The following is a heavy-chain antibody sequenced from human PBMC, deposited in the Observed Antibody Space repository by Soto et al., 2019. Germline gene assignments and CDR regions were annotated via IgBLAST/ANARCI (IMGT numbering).Heavy chain of an antibody. Sequence: GGSLRLSCAASGFTFSSYWMHWVRQAPGKGLVWVSRINSDGSSTSYADSVKGRFTISRDNAKNTLYLQMNSLRAEDTAVYYCARGSRALAWTGYSSSRTGFDPWGQGTLVTVSS. CDR3: ARGSRALAWTGYSSSRTGFDP. CDR1: GFTFSSYW. CDR2: INSDGSST. D-gene: IGHD6-13*01. J-gene: IGHJ5*02. V-gene: IGHV3-74*01.